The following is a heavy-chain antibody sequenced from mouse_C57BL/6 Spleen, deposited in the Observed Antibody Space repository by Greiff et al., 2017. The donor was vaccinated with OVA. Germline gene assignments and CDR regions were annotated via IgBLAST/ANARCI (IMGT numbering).Heavy chain of an antibody. Sequence: EVKLMESGGGLVQPGGSMKLSCVASGFTFSNYWMNWVRQSPEKGLEWVAQIRLKSDNYATHYAESVKGRFTISRDDSKSSVYLQMNNLRAEDTGIYYCTGSLLLRFYFDYWGQGTTLTVSS. V-gene: IGHV6-3*01. D-gene: IGHD1-1*01. CDR1: GFTFSNYW. J-gene: IGHJ2*01. CDR2: IRLKSDNYAT. CDR3: TGSLLLRFYFDY.